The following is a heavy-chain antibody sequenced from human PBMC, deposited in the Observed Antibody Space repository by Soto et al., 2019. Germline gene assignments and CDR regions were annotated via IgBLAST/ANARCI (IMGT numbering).Heavy chain of an antibody. J-gene: IGHJ4*01. Sequence: EVQLVESGGGLVEPGGSLRLSCTGSGFTFSGAWMTWVRQAPGKGLEWVGRILSKSNGGAVEYAAPVRGTLTISRDDSPTALSLQLGSLRSVYAAVYYCTALTFCGGGCRGAFWGHGTVVNVS. V-gene: IGHV3-15*01. CDR2: ILSKSNGGAV. CDR3: TALTFCGGGCRGAF. CDR1: GFTFSGAW. D-gene: IGHD2-21*02.